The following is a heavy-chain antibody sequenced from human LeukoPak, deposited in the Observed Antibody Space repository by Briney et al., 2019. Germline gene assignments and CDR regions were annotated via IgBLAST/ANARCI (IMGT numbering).Heavy chain of an antibody. CDR3: ARAFPPLRTSAAGDF. CDR1: GFTFSDYD. CDR2: ISGRSSHM. V-gene: IGHV3-21*06. D-gene: IGHD6-25*01. Sequence: KPGGSLRLSCTASGFTFSDYDMNWVRRAPGKGLEWVSSISGRSSHMYYTDSAKGRFTISRDNAKNSLYLQMNSLRAEDTAVYYCARAFPPLRTSAAGDFWGQGTLVTVSS. J-gene: IGHJ4*02.